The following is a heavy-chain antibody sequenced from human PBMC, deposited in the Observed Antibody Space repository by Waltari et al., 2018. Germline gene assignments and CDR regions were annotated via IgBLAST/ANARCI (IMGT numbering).Heavy chain of an antibody. CDR3: ARENVILSSFYNYFDY. Sequence: QVQLQESGPGLVKPSETLSLTCIVSGDSISSYYWIWIRQPPGKGLEWIGYINYSGGTNKHPALKSSVTISVDTSKTHFSLKLSSVTAADTAVYYCARENVILSSFYNYFDYWGQGILVTVSS. V-gene: IGHV4-59*01. J-gene: IGHJ4*02. CDR1: GDSISSYY. CDR2: INYSGGT. D-gene: IGHD6-13*01.